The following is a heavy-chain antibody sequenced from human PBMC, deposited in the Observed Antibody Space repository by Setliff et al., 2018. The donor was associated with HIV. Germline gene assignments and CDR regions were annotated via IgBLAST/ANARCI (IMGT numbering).Heavy chain of an antibody. CDR1: GYTFTSYG. CDR3: ARGNTPGYCSGGSCSNHDY. Sequence: ASVKVSCKASGYTFTSYGISWVRLAPGQGLEWMGWISGYNGNTNYAQKLQGRVTMTTGTSTSTAYMELTSLRSDDTAVYYCARGNTPGYCSGGSCSNHDYWGQGTLVTVSS. CDR2: ISGYNGNT. J-gene: IGHJ4*02. V-gene: IGHV1-18*01. D-gene: IGHD2-15*01.